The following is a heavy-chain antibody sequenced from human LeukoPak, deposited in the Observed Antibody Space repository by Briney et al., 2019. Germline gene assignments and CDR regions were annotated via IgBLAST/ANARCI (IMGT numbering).Heavy chain of an antibody. CDR3: AKRAWGVTIPYYMDV. Sequence: NPGESLRLSCAASGFTFSSYSMNWVRQAPGKGLEWVSSISTSSIYIYYADSVKGRFTISRDNSKNTLYLQMNSLRAEDTAVYYCAKRAWGVTIPYYMDVWGKGTTVTISS. CDR2: ISTSSIYI. J-gene: IGHJ6*03. CDR1: GFTFSSYS. V-gene: IGHV3-21*04. D-gene: IGHD3-10*01.